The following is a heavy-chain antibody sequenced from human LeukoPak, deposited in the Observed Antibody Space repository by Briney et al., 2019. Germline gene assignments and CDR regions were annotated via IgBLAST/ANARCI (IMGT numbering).Heavy chain of an antibody. CDR3: ARSGRRGYCSGGSCYSDYYGMDV. CDR1: GGSISSYY. Sequence: TSETLSLTCTVSGGSISSYYWSWIRQPPGKGLEWIGYIYYSGSTNYNPSLKSRVSISVDTSKNQFSLKLSSVTAADTAVYYCARSGRRGYCSGGSCYSDYYGMDVWGQGTTVTVSS. J-gene: IGHJ6*02. V-gene: IGHV4-59*12. CDR2: IYYSGST. D-gene: IGHD2-15*01.